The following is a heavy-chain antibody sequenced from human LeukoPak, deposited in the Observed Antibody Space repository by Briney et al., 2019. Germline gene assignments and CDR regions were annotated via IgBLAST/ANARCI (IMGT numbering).Heavy chain of an antibody. CDR2: IYYSGST. D-gene: IGHD2-2*01. Sequence: SETLSLTCTVSGDSVSNDDHYWSWVRQHPGKGLEWIGFIYYSGSTYYNPSLESRLTMSVDTSKNQFSLKLSSVTAADTAVYYCARGAYCGGISCSFDPWGEGTLVTVSS. CDR3: ARGAYCGGISCSFDP. J-gene: IGHJ5*02. CDR1: GDSVSNDDHY. V-gene: IGHV4-31*03.